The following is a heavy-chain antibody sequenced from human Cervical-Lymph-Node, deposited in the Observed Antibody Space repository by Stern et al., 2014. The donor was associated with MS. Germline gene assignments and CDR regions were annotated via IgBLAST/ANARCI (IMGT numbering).Heavy chain of an antibody. CDR1: GGTFSSYE. J-gene: IGHJ4*02. D-gene: IGHD3-10*01. CDR3: ARAYTYYSNSAGY. CDR2: IIPTFDTP. Sequence: VQLVESGAEVKKPGSSVKVSCKASGGTFSSYEITWVRQAPGQELEWMGGIIPTFDTPTYAQKFQDRVTISADESTNTAYLELNGLKSDDTAIYFCARAYTYYSNSAGYWGQGTLVTVSS. V-gene: IGHV1-69*01.